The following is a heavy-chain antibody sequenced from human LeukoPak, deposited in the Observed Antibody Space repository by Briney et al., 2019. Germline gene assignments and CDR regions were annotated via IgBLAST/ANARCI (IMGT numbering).Heavy chain of an antibody. V-gene: IGHV4-34*01. CDR1: GGSFSGYY. Sequence: SETLSLTCAVYGGSFSGYYWSWIRQPPGKGLEWIGEINHSGSTNYNPSLKSRVTISVDTSKNQFSLKLSSVTAADTAVYYCARSRVDSSTFDYWGQGTLVTVSS. CDR2: INHSGST. J-gene: IGHJ4*02. CDR3: ARSRVDSSTFDY. D-gene: IGHD6-13*01.